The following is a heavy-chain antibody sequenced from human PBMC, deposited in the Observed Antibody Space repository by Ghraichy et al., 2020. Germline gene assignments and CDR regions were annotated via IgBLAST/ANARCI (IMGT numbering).Heavy chain of an antibody. V-gene: IGHV4-39*01. CDR2: IYYSGGT. CDR3: ARPSIAMVSYWYFDF. Sequence: TLSLTCTVSGGSISSTSYYWGWIRQPPGKGLEWIGSIYYSGGTNYNPSLKSRVTISVDTSKNQFSLKLASVTAADTAVYYCARPSIAMVSYWYFDFWGRGTLVTVSS. J-gene: IGHJ2*01. CDR1: GGSISSTSYY. D-gene: IGHD5-18*01.